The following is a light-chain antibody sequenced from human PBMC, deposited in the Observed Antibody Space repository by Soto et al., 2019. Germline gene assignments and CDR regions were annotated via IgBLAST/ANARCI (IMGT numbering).Light chain of an antibody. CDR1: QSISSW. J-gene: IGKJ5*01. CDR2: DAS. CDR3: QQYNSYSIT. V-gene: IGKV1-5*01. Sequence: DIQMTQSPSTLSASVRDRFTITCRAIQSISSWLAWYQQKAGKAPKLLIYDASSLESGVPSRFSGSGSGTEFTLTISSLQPDDFATYYCQQYNSYSITFGQGTRLEIK.